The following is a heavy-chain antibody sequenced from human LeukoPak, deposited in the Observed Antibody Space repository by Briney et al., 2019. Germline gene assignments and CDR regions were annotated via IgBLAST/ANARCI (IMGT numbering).Heavy chain of an antibody. Sequence: GGSLRLSCAPSVVSSTNYCIHAVPQAPGTGRGWGSRLNVKRRSTPYADSRKGRFTISRDNTKNTLYLQNNRLRGEDMAVYYCARVGGGYYYDSSGYFCYFDYWGQGTLVTVSS. CDR1: VVSSTNYC. V-gene: IGHV3-74*01. CDR3: ARVGGGYYYDSSGYFCYFDY. CDR2: LNVKRRST. D-gene: IGHD3-22*01. J-gene: IGHJ4*02.